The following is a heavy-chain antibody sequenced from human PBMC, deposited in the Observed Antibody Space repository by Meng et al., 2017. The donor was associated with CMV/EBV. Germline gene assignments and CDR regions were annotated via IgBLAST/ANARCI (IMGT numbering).Heavy chain of an antibody. V-gene: IGHV3-30*02. CDR2: IRYDGSNK. J-gene: IGHJ5*02. D-gene: IGHD2-21*01. CDR3: AKDHVVVIALPPNWFDP. Sequence: LTCAASGFTFSSYGMHWVRQAPGKGLEGVAFIRYDGSNKYYADPVKGRFTISRDNSKNTLYLQMNSLRAEDTAVYYCAKDHVVVIALPPNWFDPWGQGTLVTVSS. CDR1: GFTFSSYG.